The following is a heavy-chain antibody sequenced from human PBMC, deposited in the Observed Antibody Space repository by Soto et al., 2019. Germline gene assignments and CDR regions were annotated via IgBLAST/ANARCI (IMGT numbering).Heavy chain of an antibody. CDR2: ISYDGSNK. J-gene: IGHJ4*02. Sequence: GSLRLSCAASGLTFRSYWMHWVRQAPGKGLEWVAVISYDGSNKYYADSVKGRFTISRDNPKNTLYLQMNSLRAEDTAVYYCARDRDYGDYIDYWGQGTLVTVSS. D-gene: IGHD4-17*01. V-gene: IGHV3-30-3*01. CDR1: GLTFRSYW. CDR3: ARDRDYGDYIDY.